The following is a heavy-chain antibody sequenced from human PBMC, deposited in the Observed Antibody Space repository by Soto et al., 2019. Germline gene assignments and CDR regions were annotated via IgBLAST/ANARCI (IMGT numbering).Heavy chain of an antibody. J-gene: IGHJ5*02. D-gene: IGHD3-10*01. CDR1: GVSITSGTYY. CDR3: ALSSGKLSWFGEPFPGSGFDP. CDR2: IYYTGST. V-gene: IGHV4-39*01. Sequence: SETLSLTCTVSGVSITSGTYYWGWIRQPPGKGLEWIGTIYYTGSTYYDPSLKSRVTISVDTSKNQFSLQLTSVTAADSAVYYCALSSGKLSWFGEPFPGSGFDPWGQGTLVTVSS.